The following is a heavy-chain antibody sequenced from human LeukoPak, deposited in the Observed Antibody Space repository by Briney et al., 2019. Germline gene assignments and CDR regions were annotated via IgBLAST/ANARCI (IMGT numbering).Heavy chain of an antibody. Sequence: SVKVSCKASGGTFSSYAISWVRQAPGQGLEWMGRIIPILGIANYVQKFQGRVTITADKSTSTAYMELSSLRSEDTAVYYCARGAIFGVTTRGYGMDVWGQGTTVTVSS. J-gene: IGHJ6*02. CDR1: GGTFSSYA. CDR2: IIPILGIA. V-gene: IGHV1-69*04. CDR3: ARGAIFGVTTRGYGMDV. D-gene: IGHD3-3*01.